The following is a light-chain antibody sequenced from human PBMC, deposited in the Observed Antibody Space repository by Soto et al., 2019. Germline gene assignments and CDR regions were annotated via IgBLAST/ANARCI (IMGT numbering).Light chain of an antibody. CDR1: QSVSST. CDR2: GAS. J-gene: IGKJ4*01. V-gene: IGKV3-15*01. Sequence: EIVMTQSPATLSVSPGERATLSCRASQSVSSTLAWYQQKPGQAPRLLIYGASTRATGIPARFSGSGSGTECTLTISSLQSEYCAVYYCQQYNYWPPLAFGGGTKVEIK. CDR3: QQYNYWPPLA.